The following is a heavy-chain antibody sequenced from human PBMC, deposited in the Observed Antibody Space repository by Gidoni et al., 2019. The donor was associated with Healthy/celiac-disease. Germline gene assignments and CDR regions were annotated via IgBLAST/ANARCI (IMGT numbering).Heavy chain of an antibody. D-gene: IGHD6-13*01. CDR2: IHYSGPT. CDR1: GGPIRSYY. Sequence: QVQLQESAAGLVKPSETLSLTCTDSGGPIRSYYWSWLRQAPGKGLEWIGYIHYSGPTNYNPPLKSRVTISVDTSKNQFSLKLSSVTAADTAVYYCARVHSSWYRVFDYWGQGTLVTVSS. V-gene: IGHV4-59*01. J-gene: IGHJ4*02. CDR3: ARVHSSWYRVFDY.